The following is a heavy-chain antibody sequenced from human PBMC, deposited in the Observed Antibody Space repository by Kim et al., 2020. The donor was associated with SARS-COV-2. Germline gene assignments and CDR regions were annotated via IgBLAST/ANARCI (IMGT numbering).Heavy chain of an antibody. CDR3: VRGRNSAFDI. J-gene: IGHJ3*02. Sequence: YMQYAESVKGRININSDTSKNQFSLQLKSVTPEDTAMYYCVRGRNSAFDIWGQGTMVTVSS. CDR2: YM. D-gene: IGHD4-4*01. V-gene: IGHV6-1*01.